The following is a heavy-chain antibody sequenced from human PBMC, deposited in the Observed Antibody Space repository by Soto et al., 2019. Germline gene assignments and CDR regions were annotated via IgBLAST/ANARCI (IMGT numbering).Heavy chain of an antibody. CDR3: ANTDCWSGTNFDY. CDR1: GFTFSSYA. V-gene: IGHV3-23*01. J-gene: IGHJ4*02. D-gene: IGHD3-3*01. CDR2: ISGSGGST. Sequence: GGSLRLSCAASGFTFSSYAMSWVRQAPGKGLEWVSAISGSGGSTYYADSVKGRFTISRDNSKNTLYLQMNSLRAEDTAVYYWANTDCWSGTNFDYWGQGTLVTVSS.